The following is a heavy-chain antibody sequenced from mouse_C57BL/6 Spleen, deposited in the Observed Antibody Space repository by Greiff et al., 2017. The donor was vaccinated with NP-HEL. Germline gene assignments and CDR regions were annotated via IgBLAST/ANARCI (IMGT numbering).Heavy chain of an antibody. CDR1: GYSFTGYY. CDR3: ARSRDYDYDGAMDY. Sequence: EVKLMESGPELVKPGASVKISCKASGYSFTGYYMHWVKQSHGNILDWIGYIYPYNGVSSYNQKFKGKATLTVDKSSSTAYMELRSLTSEDSAVYYCARSRDYDYDGAMDYWGQGTSVTVSS. D-gene: IGHD2-4*01. CDR2: IYPYNGVS. J-gene: IGHJ4*01. V-gene: IGHV1-31*01.